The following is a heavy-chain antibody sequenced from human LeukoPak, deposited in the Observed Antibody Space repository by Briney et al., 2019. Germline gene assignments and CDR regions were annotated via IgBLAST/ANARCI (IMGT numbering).Heavy chain of an antibody. CDR1: GGSISSSSYY. V-gene: IGHV4-39*07. CDR2: IYYSGST. Sequence: SETLSLTCTVSGGSISSSSYYWGWIRQPPGKGLEWIGSIYYSGSTYYNPSLKSRVTISVDTSKNQFSLKLSSVTAADTAVYYCARGWASGCYDYWGQGTLVTVSS. CDR3: ARGWASGCYDY. D-gene: IGHD6-19*01. J-gene: IGHJ4*02.